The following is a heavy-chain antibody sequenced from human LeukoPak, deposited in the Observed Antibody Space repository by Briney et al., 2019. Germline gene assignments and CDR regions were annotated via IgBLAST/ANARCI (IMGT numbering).Heavy chain of an antibody. CDR1: GYRFPSFW. CDR2: IDPSDPYT. Sequence: GESLKISCKASGYRFPSFWISWVRQMAGKGLEWMGRIDPSDPYTNYGPSFQGHVTISADKSVSTAYLEWSSLKASDTAIYYCAVGYNSTEDPWGRGTLVIVSS. D-gene: IGHD2/OR15-2a*01. CDR3: AVGYNSTEDP. V-gene: IGHV5-10-1*01. J-gene: IGHJ5*02.